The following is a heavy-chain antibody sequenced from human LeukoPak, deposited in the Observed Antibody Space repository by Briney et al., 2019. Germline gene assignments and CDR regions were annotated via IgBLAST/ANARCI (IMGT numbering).Heavy chain of an antibody. CDR1: GGSISSYY. Sequence: SETLSLTCTVSGGSISSYYWSWIRQPAGKGLEWIGRIYTSGSTNYNPSLKSRVAMSVDTSKNQFSLKLSSVTAADTAVYYCAKDSEAAGEFDYWGQGTLVTVSS. J-gene: IGHJ4*02. CDR3: AKDSEAAGEFDY. V-gene: IGHV4-4*07. D-gene: IGHD6-13*01. CDR2: IYTSGST.